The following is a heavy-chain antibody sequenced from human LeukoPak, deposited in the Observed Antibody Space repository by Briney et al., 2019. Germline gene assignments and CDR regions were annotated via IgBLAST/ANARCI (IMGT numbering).Heavy chain of an antibody. D-gene: IGHD3-22*01. J-gene: IGHJ4*02. CDR2: IRYDGSNK. V-gene: IGHV3-30*02. CDR1: GFTFRIYV. Sequence: GGSLRLSCAASGFTFRIYVMHCVRQAPGKGLEGVAFIRYDGSNKYYADSVKGRFTISRDNYKNTLYLQMNTLRAEDTAVYYCARSPRNMIVVDFEYWGQGTLVTVSS. CDR3: ARSPRNMIVVDFEY.